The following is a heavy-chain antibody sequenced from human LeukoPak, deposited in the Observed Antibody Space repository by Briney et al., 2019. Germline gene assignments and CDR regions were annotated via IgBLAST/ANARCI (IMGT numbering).Heavy chain of an antibody. CDR1: GFTFSTYT. CDR3: ARETRWDFDY. Sequence: GGSLRLSCAASGFTFSTYTMNWVRQAPGKGLEWVSSISSSGTYIYYADSVKGRFTISRDNAKNSLYLQMNSLRAEDTAVYYCARETRWDFDYWGQGTLVTVSS. V-gene: IGHV3-21*01. J-gene: IGHJ4*02. CDR2: ISSSGTYI. D-gene: IGHD5-24*01.